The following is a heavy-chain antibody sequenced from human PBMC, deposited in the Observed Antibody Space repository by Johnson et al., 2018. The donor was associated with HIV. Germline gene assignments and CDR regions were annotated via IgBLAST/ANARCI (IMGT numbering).Heavy chain of an antibody. CDR2: IRYDGSNK. Sequence: QVQLVESGGGVVQPGGSLRLSCAASGFTFSSYGMHWVRQAPGKGLEWVAFIRYDGSNKYYADSVEGRFTISRDNSKNTLYLQMNSLRGEDTAVYYCAKDSQWELPDAFDIWGQGTVVTVSS. CDR1: GFTFSSYG. D-gene: IGHD1-26*01. V-gene: IGHV3-30*02. J-gene: IGHJ3*02. CDR3: AKDSQWELPDAFDI.